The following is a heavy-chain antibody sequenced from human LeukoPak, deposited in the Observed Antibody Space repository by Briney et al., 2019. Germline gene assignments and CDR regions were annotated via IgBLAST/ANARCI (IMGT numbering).Heavy chain of an antibody. CDR3: AKAGDVLRYFGWLFIFDY. V-gene: IGHV3-23*01. CDR1: GFTFSSYA. J-gene: IGHJ4*02. CDR2: ISGSGGST. D-gene: IGHD3-9*01. Sequence: QPGGSLRLSCAASGFTFSSYAMSWVRQAPGKGLEWVSAISGSGGSTYYADSVKGRFTISRDNSKNTLYLQMNSLRAEDTAVYYCAKAGDVLRYFGWLFIFDYWGQGTLVTVSS.